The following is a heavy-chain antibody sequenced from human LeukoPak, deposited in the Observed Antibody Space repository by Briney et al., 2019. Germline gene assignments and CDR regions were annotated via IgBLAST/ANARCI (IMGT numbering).Heavy chain of an antibody. CDR1: GYTFTGYY. Sequence: ASVKVSCKASGYTFTGYYMHWGRQAPGQGLEWRGWINPNSGGTNYAQKFQGRVNMTRDTSISTAYMELSRLRSDDTAVYYCARERRGHAFDIWGQGTMVTVSS. CDR2: INPNSGGT. V-gene: IGHV1-2*02. CDR3: ARERRGHAFDI. D-gene: IGHD1-1*01. J-gene: IGHJ3*02.